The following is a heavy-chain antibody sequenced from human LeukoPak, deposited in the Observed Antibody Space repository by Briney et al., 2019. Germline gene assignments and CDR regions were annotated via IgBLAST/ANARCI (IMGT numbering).Heavy chain of an antibody. CDR3: ARGPNYFDY. Sequence: GGSLRLSCAASGFTFSSYWMHWVRQAPGKGLEWVAVIWYDGSNKYYADSVKGRFTISRDNPKNTLYLQMNSLRAEDTAVYYCARGPNYFDYWGQGTLVTVSS. CDR2: IWYDGSNK. J-gene: IGHJ4*02. CDR1: GFTFSSYW. V-gene: IGHV3-33*08.